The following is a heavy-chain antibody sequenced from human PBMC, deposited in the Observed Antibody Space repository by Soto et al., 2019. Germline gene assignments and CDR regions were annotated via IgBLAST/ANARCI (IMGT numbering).Heavy chain of an antibody. CDR3: AKIISARLFYFAMDV. J-gene: IGHJ6*02. D-gene: IGHD6-6*01. CDR2: IVGSGGSR. Sequence: VGSLRLSCAASGFTFSSYAMSWVRQAPGKGLEWVSGIVGSGGSRDYAESVKGRFTISKDNSKNTLYLQMNSLRADDTAVYYCAKIISARLFYFAMDVWGQGTTVTVSS. CDR1: GFTFSSYA. V-gene: IGHV3-23*01.